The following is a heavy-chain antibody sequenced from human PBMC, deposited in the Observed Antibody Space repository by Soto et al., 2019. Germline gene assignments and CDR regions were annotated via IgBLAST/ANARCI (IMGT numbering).Heavy chain of an antibody. CDR1: GFTFSSYW. CDR2: IKQDGSEK. CDR3: AREPFGGVIAADAFDI. V-gene: IGHV3-7*01. J-gene: IGHJ3*02. D-gene: IGHD3-16*02. Sequence: EVQLVESGGGLVQPGGSLRLSCAASGFTFSSYWMSWVRQAPGKGLEWVANIKQDGSEKYYVDSVKGRFTISRDNAKNSLYLQMNSLRAEDTAVYYGAREPFGGVIAADAFDIWGQGTMVTVSS.